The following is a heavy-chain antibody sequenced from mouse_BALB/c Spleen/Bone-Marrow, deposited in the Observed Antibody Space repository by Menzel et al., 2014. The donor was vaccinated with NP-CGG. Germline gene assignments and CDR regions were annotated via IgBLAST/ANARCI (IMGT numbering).Heavy chain of an antibody. CDR3: ARNYDYDGGYYAMDY. Sequence: VKLVESGAELAKPGASVKMSCKASGYNFTSYWMHWVKQRPGQGLEWIGYINPSTGYTEYNQKFKDKATLTADKSSSKAYMQLSSLTSEDSAVYYCARNYDYDGGYYAMDYWGQGTSVTVSS. CDR1: GYNFTSYW. CDR2: INPSTGYT. D-gene: IGHD2-4*01. J-gene: IGHJ4*01. V-gene: IGHV1-7*01.